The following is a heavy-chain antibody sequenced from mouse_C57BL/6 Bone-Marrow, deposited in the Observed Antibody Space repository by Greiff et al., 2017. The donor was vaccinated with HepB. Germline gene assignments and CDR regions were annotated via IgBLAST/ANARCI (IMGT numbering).Heavy chain of an antibody. V-gene: IGHV5-12*01. CDR3: ASDDGYPYAMDY. D-gene: IGHD2-3*01. CDR1: GFTFSDYY. J-gene: IGHJ4*01. CDR2: ISNGGGST. Sequence: EVMLVESGGGLVQPGGSLKLSCAASGFTFSDYYMYWVRQTPEKRLEWFAYISNGGGSTYYPDTVKGRFTISRDNAKNTLYLQMSRLKSEDTAMYYCASDDGYPYAMDYWGQGTSVTVSS.